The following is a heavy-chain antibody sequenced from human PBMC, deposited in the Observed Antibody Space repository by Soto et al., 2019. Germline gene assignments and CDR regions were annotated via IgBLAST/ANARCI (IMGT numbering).Heavy chain of an antibody. CDR3: AVNLYCSSTSCYAYYYYGMDV. J-gene: IGHJ6*02. D-gene: IGHD2-2*01. V-gene: IGHV1-69*01. Sequence: QVQLVQSGAEVKKPGSSVKVSCTASGGTFSSYAISWVRQAPGQGLEWMGGIIPIFGTANYAQKFQGRVTITADESTSTAYMELSSLRSEDTAVYYCAVNLYCSSTSCYAYYYYGMDVWGQGTTVTVSS. CDR2: IIPIFGTA. CDR1: GGTFSSYA.